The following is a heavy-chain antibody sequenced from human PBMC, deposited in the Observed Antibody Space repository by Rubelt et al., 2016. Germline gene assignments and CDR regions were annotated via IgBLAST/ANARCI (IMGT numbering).Heavy chain of an antibody. Sequence: EVQLVESGGGLVRPGGSLRLSCAASGFTFSSYSMNWVRQAPGKGLEWVSYISSSSSTIYYADSVKGRFTISRDKAKNSLYLQMNSLRDEDTAVYYCATQGYCSSTSCYGAYWGQGTLVTVSS. V-gene: IGHV3-48*02. CDR3: ATQGYCSSTSCYGAY. CDR2: ISSSSSTI. CDR1: GFTFSSYS. D-gene: IGHD2-2*01. J-gene: IGHJ4*02.